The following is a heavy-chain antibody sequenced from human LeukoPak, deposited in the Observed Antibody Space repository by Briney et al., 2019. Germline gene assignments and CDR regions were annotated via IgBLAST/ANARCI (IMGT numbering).Heavy chain of an antibody. V-gene: IGHV1-69*13. D-gene: IGHD3-10*01. Sequence: SVKVSCKASGGTFIIYAISWVRQAPGQGREGMGGIIPIFGTANYTQKFQGRVTITADESTSTAYMELSSLRSEDTAVYYCARESLLWFGESGEYYFDYWGQGTLVTVSS. CDR2: IIPIFGTA. CDR3: ARESLLWFGESGEYYFDY. J-gene: IGHJ4*02. CDR1: GGTFIIYA.